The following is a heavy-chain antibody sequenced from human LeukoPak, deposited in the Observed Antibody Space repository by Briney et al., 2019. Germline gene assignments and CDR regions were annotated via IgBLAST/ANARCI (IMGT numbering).Heavy chain of an antibody. D-gene: IGHD2-2*02. CDR3: ARAVVVVPAAIYYDSSGYLFDY. CDR2: INPNSGGT. Sequence: ASVKVSCKASGYTFTSYDINWVRQAPGQGLEWMGWINPNSGGTNYAQKFQGRVTMTRDTSISTAYMELSRLRSDDTAVYYCARAVVVVPAAIYYDSSGYLFDYWGQGTLVTVSS. V-gene: IGHV1-2*02. CDR1: GYTFTSYD. J-gene: IGHJ4*02.